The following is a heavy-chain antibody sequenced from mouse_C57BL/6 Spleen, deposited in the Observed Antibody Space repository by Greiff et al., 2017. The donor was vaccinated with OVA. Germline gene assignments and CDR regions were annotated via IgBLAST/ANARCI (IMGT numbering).Heavy chain of an antibody. CDR2: INPNNGGT. D-gene: IGHD4-1*01. Sequence: EVKLQQSGPELVKPGASVKISCKASGYTFTDYYMNWVKQSHGKSLEWIGDINPNNGGTSYNQKFKGKATLTVDKSSSTAYMELRSLTSEDSAVYYCARRTGTWFAYWGQGTLVTVSA. CDR3: ARRTGTWFAY. CDR1: GYTFTDYY. V-gene: IGHV1-26*01. J-gene: IGHJ3*01.